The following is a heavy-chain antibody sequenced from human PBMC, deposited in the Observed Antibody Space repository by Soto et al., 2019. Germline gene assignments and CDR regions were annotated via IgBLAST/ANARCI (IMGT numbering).Heavy chain of an antibody. J-gene: IGHJ4*02. D-gene: IGHD6-19*01. CDR3: ARHPTFSGWEYYFDY. Sequence: QLQLQESGPGLVKPSETLSVTCTASGDSVSSSHYYWGWIRLPPGKGLEWIGSVYYSGSTYYNPSLKSRVTLSVDTSKNQFSLKLSSVTAADAAIYYCARHPTFSGWEYYFDYWGQGTLVTVSS. V-gene: IGHV4-39*01. CDR2: VYYSGST. CDR1: GDSVSSSHYY.